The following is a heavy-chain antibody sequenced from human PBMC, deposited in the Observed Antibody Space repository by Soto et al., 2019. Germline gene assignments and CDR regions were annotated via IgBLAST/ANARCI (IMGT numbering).Heavy chain of an antibody. Sequence: ASIKFSFKASGCPFTGYYMHCVRYAPGQGLEGMCSINTNSCSTNYAQNFQCMVTMTRDTSISTAYMELSRLRSDDTAVYYCARTPGEWIPKFEYWGQGTMVTVSS. CDR3: ARTPGEWIPKFEY. CDR2: INTNSCST. J-gene: IGHJ4*02. V-gene: IGHV1-2*02. CDR1: GCPFTGYY. D-gene: IGHD5-18*01.